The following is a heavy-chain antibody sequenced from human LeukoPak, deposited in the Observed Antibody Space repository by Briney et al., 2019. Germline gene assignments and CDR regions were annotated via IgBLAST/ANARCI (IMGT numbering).Heavy chain of an antibody. V-gene: IGHV4-31*03. Sequence: SETLSLTCTVSGGSISSGGYYWSWIRQHPGKGLEWIGYIYYSGSTYYNPSLKSRVTISVDTSKNQFSLKLSSVTAADTAVYYCARNGRVRAFDYWGQGTLVTVSS. CDR2: IYYSGST. J-gene: IGHJ4*02. CDR1: GGSISSGGYY. CDR3: ARNGRVRAFDY. D-gene: IGHD2-8*01.